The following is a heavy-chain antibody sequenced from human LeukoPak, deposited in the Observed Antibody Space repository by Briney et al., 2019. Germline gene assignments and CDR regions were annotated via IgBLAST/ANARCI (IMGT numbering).Heavy chain of an antibody. CDR3: TTDSAAY. CDR1: GFTVSSNY. V-gene: IGHV3-15*01. J-gene: IGHJ4*02. CDR2: VKRKIDGETT. Sequence: PGGSLRLSCAASGFTVSSNYMSWVRQAPGKGLEWVGRVKRKIDGETTDYAAAVKGRFAISRDDSKNTVYLQMNSLKTEDTALYYCTTDSAAYWGQGTLVTVSS.